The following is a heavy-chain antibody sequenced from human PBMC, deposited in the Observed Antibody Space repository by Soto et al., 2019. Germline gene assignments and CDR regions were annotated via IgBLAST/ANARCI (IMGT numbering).Heavy chain of an antibody. D-gene: IGHD3-3*01. V-gene: IGHV3-23*01. CDR1: ELPFSTFA. J-gene: IGHJ5*02. CDR2: VSGDGGAT. Sequence: EVQLLESGGGLVQPGGSLRLSCTASELPFSTFAMSWVRQSPGKGLEWVSTVSGDGGATFYADSVKGRFTISRDNSKKTLYLQMNGLRAEDTAVYYCAPRLTIFGIVKLSTWFDPWCQGTLVTVSS. CDR3: APRLTIFGIVKLSTWFDP.